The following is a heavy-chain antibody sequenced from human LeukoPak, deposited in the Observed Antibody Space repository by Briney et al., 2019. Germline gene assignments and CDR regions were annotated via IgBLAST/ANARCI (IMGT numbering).Heavy chain of an antibody. V-gene: IGHV3-30-3*01. Sequence: GRSLRLSCAVSGFTFSSHVMHWVRQAPGKGLEWVAFVSYDGDNKNYADSVKGRFTISRDNSKNTLYLEVNSLRTEDTAVYYCASPYYYGSGSYLFDYWGQGTLVTVSS. D-gene: IGHD3-10*01. CDR3: ASPYYYGSGSYLFDY. J-gene: IGHJ4*02. CDR1: GFTFSSHV. CDR2: VSYDGDNK.